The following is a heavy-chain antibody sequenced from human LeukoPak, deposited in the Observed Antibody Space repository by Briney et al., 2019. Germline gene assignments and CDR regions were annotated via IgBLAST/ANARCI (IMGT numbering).Heavy chain of an antibody. Sequence: GSSVKVSCKASGGTFSSYAISWVRQAPGQGLEWMGGIIPIFGTANYAQKFQGRVTITADESTSTAYMELSSLRSEDTAVYYCARDYYDSSGYYDDAFDIWGQGTMVTVSS. CDR1: GGTFSSYA. J-gene: IGHJ3*02. CDR3: ARDYYDSSGYYDDAFDI. V-gene: IGHV1-69*01. CDR2: IIPIFGTA. D-gene: IGHD3-22*01.